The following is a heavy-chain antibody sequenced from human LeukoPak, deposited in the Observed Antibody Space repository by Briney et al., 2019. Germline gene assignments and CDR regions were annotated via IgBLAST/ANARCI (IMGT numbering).Heavy chain of an antibody. J-gene: IGHJ4*02. V-gene: IGHV4-39*01. CDR2: IYYSGST. CDR1: GGSISSTNYY. CDR3: ASEVVAASTDY. D-gene: IGHD2-2*01. Sequence: SETLSLTCSVSGGSISSTNYYWAWIRQPPGKGLEWIGSIYYSGSTYYNPSLKGRVIISVDTSKNQFSLTVSSVTAADRAVYYCASEVVAASTDYWGQGTLVTVSS.